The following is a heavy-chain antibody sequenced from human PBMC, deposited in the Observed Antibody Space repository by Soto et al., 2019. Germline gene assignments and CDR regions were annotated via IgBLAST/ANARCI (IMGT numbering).Heavy chain of an antibody. Sequence: EVQLLELGGGLVQPGGSLRLSCAASGFIFSNFVMSWVRQAPGKGLEWVSAISGSGTTTYSADSVKGRFTISRDNSKNTLNLQMNSLSAEDTDVYYCAKGARYSSGTIWFDTWGQGTLVTVSS. D-gene: IGHD6-19*01. V-gene: IGHV3-23*01. CDR3: AKGARYSSGTIWFDT. CDR2: ISGSGTTT. J-gene: IGHJ5*02. CDR1: GFIFSNFV.